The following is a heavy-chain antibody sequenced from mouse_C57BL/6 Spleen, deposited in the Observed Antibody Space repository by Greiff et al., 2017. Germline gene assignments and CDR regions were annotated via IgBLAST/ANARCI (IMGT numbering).Heavy chain of an antibody. CDR2: IYPGDGDT. CDR1: GYAFSSYW. J-gene: IGHJ2*01. CDR3: AKENLYYFDY. V-gene: IGHV1-80*01. Sequence: LVESGAELVKPGASVKISCKASGYAFSSYWMNWVKQRPGKGLEWIGQIYPGDGDTNYNGKFKGKATLTAAKSSSTAYMQLSSLTSEESAVYFCAKENLYYFDYWGQGPTLTVSS.